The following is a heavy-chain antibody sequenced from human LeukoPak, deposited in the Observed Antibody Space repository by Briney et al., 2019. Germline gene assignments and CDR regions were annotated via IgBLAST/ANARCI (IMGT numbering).Heavy chain of an antibody. CDR3: ARDHYDSSGYGHY. CDR2: INPNSGGT. V-gene: IGHV1-2*02. D-gene: IGHD3-22*01. CDR1: GYTFTGYY. Sequence: ASVKVSCKASGYTFTGYYMHWVRQAPGQGLEWMGWINPNSGGTNYAQKFQGRVTMTRDTSISTAYMELSRLRSDDTAVYYCARDHYDSSGYGHYWGQGTLVTVSS. J-gene: IGHJ4*02.